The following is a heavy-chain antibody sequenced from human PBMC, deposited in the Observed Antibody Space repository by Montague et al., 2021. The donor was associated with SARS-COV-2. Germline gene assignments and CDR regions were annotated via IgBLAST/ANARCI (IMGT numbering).Heavy chain of an antibody. D-gene: IGHD6-25*01. CDR3: ARLGRQQPLRLSGMDV. Sequence: SETLSLTCTVSGGSISSSSYYWDWIRQPPGKGLEWIVSIYYSGSTYYNPSLKIRITISVDTSKNQFSLKLNSVTAADTAVYYCARLGRQQPLRLSGMDVWGQGTTVTVSS. V-gene: IGHV4-39*07. CDR2: IYYSGST. J-gene: IGHJ6*01. CDR1: GGSISSSSYY.